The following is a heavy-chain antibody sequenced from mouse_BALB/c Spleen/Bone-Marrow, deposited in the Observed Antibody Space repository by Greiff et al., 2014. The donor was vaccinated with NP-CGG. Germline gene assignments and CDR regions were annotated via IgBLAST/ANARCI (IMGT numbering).Heavy chain of an antibody. CDR3: ASYYYGPYFDY. CDR2: IDPANGNT. CDR1: GFNIKDTY. Sequence: VQLQQPGAELVKPGASVKLSCTASGFNIKDTYMHWVKQRPEQGLEWIGRIDPANGNTKYDPKFQGKATTTADTSSNTAYLQLSSLTSEDTAVYYCASYYYGPYFDYWGQGTTLTVSS. V-gene: IGHV14-3*02. J-gene: IGHJ2*01. D-gene: IGHD1-1*01.